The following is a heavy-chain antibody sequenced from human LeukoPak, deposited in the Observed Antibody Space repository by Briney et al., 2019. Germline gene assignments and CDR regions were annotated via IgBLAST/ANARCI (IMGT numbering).Heavy chain of an antibody. J-gene: IGHJ4*02. CDR1: GYTFTSYG. Sequence: ASVKVSCKASGYTFTSYGISWVRQAPGQGLEWMGWISAYNGNTNYAQKLQGRVTMTTDTSTSTAYMELRSLRSDDTAVYYCARSPLVVPAAMGVNFDYWGQGTLVTVSS. V-gene: IGHV1-18*01. CDR2: ISAYNGNT. D-gene: IGHD2-2*01. CDR3: ARSPLVVPAAMGVNFDY.